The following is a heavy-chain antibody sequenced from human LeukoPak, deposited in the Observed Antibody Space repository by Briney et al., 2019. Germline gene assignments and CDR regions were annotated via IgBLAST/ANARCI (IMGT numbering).Heavy chain of an antibody. CDR2: ISAYNGNT. Sequence: GASVKVSCKASGYTFTSYGISWVRQAPGQGLEWMGWISAYNGNTNYAQKLQGRVTMTTDTSTSTAYMELRSLRSDDTAVYYCARAPPMIFCSSTSCYGGGDAFDIWGQGTMVTVSS. J-gene: IGHJ3*02. V-gene: IGHV1-18*01. CDR1: GYTFTSYG. D-gene: IGHD2-2*01. CDR3: ARAPPMIFCSSTSCYGGGDAFDI.